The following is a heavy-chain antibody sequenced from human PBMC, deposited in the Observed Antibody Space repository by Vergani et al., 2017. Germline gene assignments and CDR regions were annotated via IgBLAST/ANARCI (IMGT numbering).Heavy chain of an antibody. CDR2: ISAYNGNT. CDR1: GYTFTSYG. Sequence: QVQLVQSGAEVKKPGASVKVSCKASGYTFTSYGISWVRQAPGQGLEWMGWISAYNGNTNYAQKLQGRVTMTTDTSTSTAYMELRSLRSDDTAVYYCARDRIEWLTTDYYYYYGMDVWGQGTTVTVSS. J-gene: IGHJ6*02. D-gene: IGHD6-19*01. V-gene: IGHV1-18*04. CDR3: ARDRIEWLTTDYYYYYGMDV.